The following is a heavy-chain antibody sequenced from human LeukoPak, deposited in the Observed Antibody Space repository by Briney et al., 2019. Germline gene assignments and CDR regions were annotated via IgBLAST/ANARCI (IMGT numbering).Heavy chain of an antibody. CDR2: INTNTGHP. V-gene: IGHV7-4-1*02. D-gene: IGHD6-13*01. J-gene: IGHJ4*02. Sequence: ASVKVSCKASGYTFTSCAMNWVRQAPGQGLEWMGWINTNTGHPTYAQGFTGRFVFSLDTSVSTAYLQISSLKAEDTAVYYCARDEYSSSYSEFDYWGQGTLVTVSS. CDR3: ARDEYSSSYSEFDY. CDR1: GYTFTSCA.